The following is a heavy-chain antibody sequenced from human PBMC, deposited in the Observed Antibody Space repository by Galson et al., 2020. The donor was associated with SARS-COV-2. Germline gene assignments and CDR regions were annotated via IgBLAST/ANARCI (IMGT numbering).Heavy chain of an antibody. CDR3: ARGLEWELLSGTDY. J-gene: IGHJ4*02. V-gene: IGHV3-21*01. Sequence: GESLKISCAASGFTFSSYSMNWVRQAPGKGLEWVSSISSSSSYIYYADSVKGRFTISRDNAKNSLYLQMNSLRAEDTAVYYCARGLEWELLSGTDYWGQGTLVTVSS. CDR2: ISSSSSYI. CDR1: GFTFSSYS. D-gene: IGHD1-26*01.